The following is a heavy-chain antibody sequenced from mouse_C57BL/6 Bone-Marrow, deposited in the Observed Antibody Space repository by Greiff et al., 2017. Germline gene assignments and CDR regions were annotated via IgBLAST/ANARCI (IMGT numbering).Heavy chain of an antibody. J-gene: IGHJ3*01. CDR2: IDPENGDT. V-gene: IGHV14-4*01. CDR1: GFNIKDDY. D-gene: IGHD2-5*01. CDR3: TTSYYYSNYAY. Sequence: EVKLQESGAELVRPGASVKLSCTASGFNIKDDYMHWVKQRPEQGLEWIGWIDPENGDTEYASKFQGKATITADTSSNTAYLQLSSLTSEDTADYYCTTSYYYSNYAYWGQGTLVTGSA.